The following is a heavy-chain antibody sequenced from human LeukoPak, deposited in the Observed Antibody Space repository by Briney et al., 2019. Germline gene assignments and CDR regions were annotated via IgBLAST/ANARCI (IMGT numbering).Heavy chain of an antibody. V-gene: IGHV1-18*01. CDR2: TSPYKGNT. J-gene: IGHJ4*02. Sequence: ASVNVSCKPSGYTFTSHGISWLGQAPRQGLAWMGWTSPYKGNTNYVRKLQGRVTMSTDTSTSTVYMELRSLRSDDTAMYYCARDSRGGWSTLLDYWGQGTLVTVSS. CDR3: ARDSRGGWSTLLDY. D-gene: IGHD6-19*01. CDR1: GYTFTSHG.